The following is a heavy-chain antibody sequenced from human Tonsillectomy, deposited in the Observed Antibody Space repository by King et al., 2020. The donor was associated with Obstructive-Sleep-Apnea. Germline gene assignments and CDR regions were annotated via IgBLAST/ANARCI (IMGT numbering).Heavy chain of an antibody. CDR3: ARGSGAAAVNWFDP. D-gene: IGHD6-13*01. J-gene: IGHJ5*02. V-gene: IGHV4-34*01. CDR1: GGSFSDYY. CDR2: INHSGST. Sequence: VQLQQWGAGLLKPSETLSLTCAVYGGSFSDYYWSWIRQPPGKGLEGIGEINHSGSTNYNPSLKSRVTISADTSNNQFSLKLSSVTAADTAVYYCARGSGAAAVNWFDPWGQGTLVTVSS.